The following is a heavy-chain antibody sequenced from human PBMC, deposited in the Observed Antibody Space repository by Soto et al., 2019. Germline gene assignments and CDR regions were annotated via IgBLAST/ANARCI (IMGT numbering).Heavy chain of an antibody. J-gene: IGHJ6*02. CDR2: ISYDGGNK. CDR3: ARGDREDIAVVIGVRPGEYGVDV. D-gene: IGHD2-15*01. CDR1: GFTFRNYA. Sequence: GGSLRLSCAASGFTFRNYAMHWVRQAPGKGLECVAVISYDGGNKFYRDYVKGRFTISRDNSKNTLYLQLNSLRYEDTAVYYCARGDREDIAVVIGVRPGEYGVDVWGQGTTVTVSS. V-gene: IGHV3-30-3*01.